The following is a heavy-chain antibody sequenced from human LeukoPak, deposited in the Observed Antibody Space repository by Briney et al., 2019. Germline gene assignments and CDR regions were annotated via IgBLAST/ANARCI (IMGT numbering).Heavy chain of an antibody. Sequence: SETLSLTCAVYGGSFSGYYWSWIRQPPGKGLEWIGEINHSGSTNYNPSLKSRVTISVDTSKNQFSLKLSSVTAADTAVYYCARPRIAVAGTVYFQHWGQGTLVTASS. CDR3: ARPRIAVAGTVYFQH. CDR2: INHSGST. D-gene: IGHD6-19*01. V-gene: IGHV4-34*01. CDR1: GGSFSGYY. J-gene: IGHJ1*01.